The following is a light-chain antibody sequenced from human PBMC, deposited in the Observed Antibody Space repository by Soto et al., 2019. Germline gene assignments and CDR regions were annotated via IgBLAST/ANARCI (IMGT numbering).Light chain of an antibody. CDR2: EVS. Sequence: QSVLTQPASVSGSPGQSITISCTGTSSDVGGYNSVSWYQQHPGKAPKLIIYEVSRRPSGVSSRFSGSKSANTASLTISGLQTGDEADYYCCSFTTTYAYAFGSGTKVTVL. J-gene: IGLJ1*01. CDR3: CSFTTTYAYA. CDR1: SSDVGGYNS. V-gene: IGLV2-14*01.